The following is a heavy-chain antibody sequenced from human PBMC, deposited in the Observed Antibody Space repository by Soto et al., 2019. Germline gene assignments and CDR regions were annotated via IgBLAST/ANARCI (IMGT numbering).Heavy chain of an antibody. CDR1: GGSISSYY. CDR3: ARGDFDY. CDR2: IYYSGST. D-gene: IGHD2-21*01. V-gene: IGHV4-59*01. J-gene: IGHJ4*02. Sequence: SETLSLTCTVSGGSISSYYWSWIRQPPGKGLEWIGYIYYSGSTNYNPSLKSRVTISVDTSKNQFSLKLSAVNAADTAVYYCARGDFDYWGQGTLVTVSS.